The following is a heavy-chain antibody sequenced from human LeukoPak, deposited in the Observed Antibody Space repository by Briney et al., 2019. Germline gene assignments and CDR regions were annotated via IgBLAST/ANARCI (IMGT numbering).Heavy chain of an antibody. CDR3: ARALWEPLNY. CDR1: GFTFSSYSM. V-gene: IGHV4-4*02. D-gene: IGHD1-26*01. J-gene: IGHJ4*02. CDR2: TYHSGST. Sequence: PGGSLRLSCAASGFTFSSYSMNWVRQPPGKGLEWIGETYHSGSTNYNPSLKSRVTISLDKSKNQLSLKLTSVTAADTAVYYCARALWEPLNYWGQGILVTVS.